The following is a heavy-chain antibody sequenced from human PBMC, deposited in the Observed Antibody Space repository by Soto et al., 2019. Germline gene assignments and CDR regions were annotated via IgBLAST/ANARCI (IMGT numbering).Heavy chain of an antibody. D-gene: IGHD1-26*01. CDR3: ASVDRSATSHYYYYGMDV. Sequence: QVQLVQSGAEVKKPGSSVKVACKASGGTFSSYAISWVRQAPGQGLEWMGGIILIFGTANYAQKFQGRVTITADESTSTAYLELSSLRSEDTAVYYCASVDRSATSHYYYYGMDVWGQGTTVTVSS. CDR2: IILIFGTA. V-gene: IGHV1-69*01. CDR1: GGTFSSYA. J-gene: IGHJ6*02.